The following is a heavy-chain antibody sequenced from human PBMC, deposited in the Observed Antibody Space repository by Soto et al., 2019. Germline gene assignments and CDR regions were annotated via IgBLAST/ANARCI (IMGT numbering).Heavy chain of an antibody. J-gene: IGHJ6*03. CDR2: LNNVGSI. CDR3: VRDDVYCGGGRCFGVPMDV. V-gene: IGHV3-66*01. D-gene: IGHD2-15*01. Sequence: EVQLVESGGGVVQPGGSLRLSCAASGFAVSSKYMSWVRQPPGREPEWVALLNNVGSIYYSESVKGRFTISRDSSKNTLDLQLNSLRAEDTAVYYCVRDDVYCGGGRCFGVPMDVWGKGTTVTVSS. CDR1: GFAVSSKY.